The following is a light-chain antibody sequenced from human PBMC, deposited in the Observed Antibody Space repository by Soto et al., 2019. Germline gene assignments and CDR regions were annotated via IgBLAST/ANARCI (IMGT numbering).Light chain of an antibody. J-gene: IGLJ1*01. CDR3: SSYTSISTLSTYV. CDR1: SSDVGVYNY. CDR2: DVS. Sequence: QSVLTQPASVSGSPGQSITISCTGTSSDVGVYNYVSWYQHHPGKAPKLMIYDVSNRPPGVSNRFSGSKSGNTASLIISGLQAEDEADYYCSSYTSISTLSTYVFGTGTKVTVL. V-gene: IGLV2-14*03.